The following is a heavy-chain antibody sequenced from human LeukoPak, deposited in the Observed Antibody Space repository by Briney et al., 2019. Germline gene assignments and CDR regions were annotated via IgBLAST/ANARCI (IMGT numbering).Heavy chain of an antibody. V-gene: IGHV3-23*01. D-gene: IGHD6-19*01. Sequence: GGSLRLSCAASGFIFSNYAMSWVRQAPGKGLDWVSGISSSGGSTYYADSVKGRFTISRDNSKNTLFLQMNSLRAEDTAVYYCGKDVPRVAGTSSWFDPWGQGTLVTVSS. CDR2: ISSSGGST. CDR3: GKDVPRVAGTSSWFDP. J-gene: IGHJ5*02. CDR1: GFIFSNYA.